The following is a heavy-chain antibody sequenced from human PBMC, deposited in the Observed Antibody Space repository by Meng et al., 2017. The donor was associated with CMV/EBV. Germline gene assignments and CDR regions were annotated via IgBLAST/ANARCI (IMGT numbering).Heavy chain of an antibody. CDR2: IIPIFGTA. CDR1: GGTFSSYA. V-gene: IGHV1-69*05. D-gene: IGHD2-2*01. J-gene: IGHJ6*02. CDR3: ALGYCSSTSCYSYYYYGMDV. Sequence: SVKVSCKASGGTFSSYAISWVRQAPGQGLEWMGGIIPIFGTANYAQKFQGRVTITTDESTSTAYMELSSLRSEDTAVYYCALGYCSSTSCYSYYYYGMDVWGQGTTVTSP.